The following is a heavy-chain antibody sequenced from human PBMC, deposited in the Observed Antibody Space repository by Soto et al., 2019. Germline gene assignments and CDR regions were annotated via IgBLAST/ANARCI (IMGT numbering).Heavy chain of an antibody. CDR1: GFTFSSYA. J-gene: IGHJ4*02. Sequence: GSLRLSCAASGFTFSSYAMSWVRQAPGKGLEWVSAISGSGGSTYYADSVKGRFTISRDNSKNTLYLQMNSLRAEDTAVYYCAKYPRGIAVAGIRTAFDYWGQGTLVTVSS. CDR2: ISGSGGST. D-gene: IGHD6-19*01. CDR3: AKYPRGIAVAGIRTAFDY. V-gene: IGHV3-23*01.